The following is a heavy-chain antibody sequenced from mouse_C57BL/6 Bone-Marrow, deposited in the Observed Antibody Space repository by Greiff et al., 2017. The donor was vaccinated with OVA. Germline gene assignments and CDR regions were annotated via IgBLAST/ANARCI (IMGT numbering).Heavy chain of an antibody. Sequence: VQLQQSGPELVKPGASVKISCKASGYTFTDYYMNWVKQSHGKSLEWIGDINPNNGGTSYNQKFKGKATLTVDKSSSTAYMELRSLTSEDSAVYYCAREGDYGPFAYWGQGTLVTVSA. CDR3: AREGDYGPFAY. D-gene: IGHD2-4*01. V-gene: IGHV1-26*01. J-gene: IGHJ3*01. CDR1: GYTFTDYY. CDR2: INPNNGGT.